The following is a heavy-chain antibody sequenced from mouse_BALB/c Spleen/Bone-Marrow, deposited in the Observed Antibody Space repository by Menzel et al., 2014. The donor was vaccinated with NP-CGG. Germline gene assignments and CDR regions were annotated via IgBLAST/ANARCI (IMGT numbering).Heavy chain of an antibody. V-gene: IGHV5-6-3*01. Sequence: EVHLVESGGGLVQPGGSLKLSCAASGFTFSSYGMSWVRQTPDKRLELVATINSNGGSTYYPDSVKGRFTISRDNAKNTLYLQMSSLKSEDTAMYYCAGDGYYVFYAMDYWGQGTSVTVSS. D-gene: IGHD2-3*01. CDR2: INSNGGST. CDR3: AGDGYYVFYAMDY. J-gene: IGHJ4*01. CDR1: GFTFSSYG.